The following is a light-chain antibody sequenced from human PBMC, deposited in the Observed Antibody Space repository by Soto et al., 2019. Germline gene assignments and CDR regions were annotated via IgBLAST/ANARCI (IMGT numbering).Light chain of an antibody. Sequence: DNQMTQSPSTLSASVGDRVTITCRASQTISSWLAWYQQKPGKAPKLLIYKASSLESGVPSRFSGSGSGTEFTLTISSLQPDDLATYYFQQYDSYWTFGQGTKVGIK. J-gene: IGKJ1*01. CDR2: KAS. CDR3: QQYDSYWT. V-gene: IGKV1-5*03. CDR1: QTISSW.